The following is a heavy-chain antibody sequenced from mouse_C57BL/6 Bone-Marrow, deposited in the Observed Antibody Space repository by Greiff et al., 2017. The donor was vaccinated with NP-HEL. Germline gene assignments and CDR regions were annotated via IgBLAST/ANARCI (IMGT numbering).Heavy chain of an antibody. J-gene: IGHJ4*01. CDR3: AINWDSYAMDY. CDR1: GYTFTSYW. V-gene: IGHV1-52*01. CDR2: IDPSDSET. D-gene: IGHD4-1*02. Sequence: QVQLQQPGAELVRPGSSVKLSCKASGYTFTSYWMHWVKQRPIQGLEWIGNIDPSDSETHYNQKFKDKATLTVDKSSSTAYMQLSSLTSEDSAVYYCAINWDSYAMDYWGQGTSVTVSS.